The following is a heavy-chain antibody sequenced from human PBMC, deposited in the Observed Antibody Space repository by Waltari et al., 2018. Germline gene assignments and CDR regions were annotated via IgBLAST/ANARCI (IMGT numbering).Heavy chain of an antibody. D-gene: IGHD2-15*01. CDR2: INHSGST. J-gene: IGHJ6*02. Sequence: QVQLQQWGAGLLKPSETLSLTCAVYGGSFSGYYWSWIRQPPGPGLEWIGEINHSGSTNYNPSLKSRVTISVDTSKNQFSLKLSSVTAADTAVYYCAREVGYCSGGSCYVSYYYYYGMDVWGQGTTVTVSS. V-gene: IGHV4-34*01. CDR1: GGSFSGYY. CDR3: AREVGYCSGGSCYVSYYYYYGMDV.